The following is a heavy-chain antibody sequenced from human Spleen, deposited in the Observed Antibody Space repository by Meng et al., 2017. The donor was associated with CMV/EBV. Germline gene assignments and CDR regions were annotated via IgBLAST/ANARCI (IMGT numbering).Heavy chain of an antibody. CDR2: IRSRAYGGTT. Sequence: GGSLRLSCAASGFTFSRHTMNWVRQAPGKGLECIGFIRSRAYGGTTEYAPSVKGRFTISRDDSKSIAYLQMNSLKAEDTAVYYCTRVSGGYYFDYWGQGTLVTVSS. V-gene: IGHV3-49*04. CDR3: TRVSGGYYFDY. J-gene: IGHJ4*02. D-gene: IGHD1-26*01. CDR1: GFTFSRHT.